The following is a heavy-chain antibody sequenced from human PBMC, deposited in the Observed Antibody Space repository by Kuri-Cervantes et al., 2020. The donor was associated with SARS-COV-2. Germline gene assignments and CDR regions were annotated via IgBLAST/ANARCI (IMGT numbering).Heavy chain of an antibody. CDR1: GYSISSSYY. CDR2: IYYDGSG. CDR3: ARRVSPLAASNWFDP. V-gene: IGHV4-38-2*01. J-gene: IGHJ5*02. D-gene: IGHD2-15*01. Sequence: SETLSLTCAVSGYSISSSYYWSWIRQPAGKGLEWLGSIYYDGSGHYNPSLKSRVTISVDTSKNQFSLKLSLVTAADTAVYYCARRVSPLAASNWFDPWGQGTLVTVSS.